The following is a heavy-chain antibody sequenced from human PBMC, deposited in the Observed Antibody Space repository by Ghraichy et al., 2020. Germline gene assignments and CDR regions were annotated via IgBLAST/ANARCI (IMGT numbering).Heavy chain of an antibody. V-gene: IGHV1-18*01. CDR2: ISAYNGDT. CDR3: VRDVRMQWGYSWNWFDP. J-gene: IGHJ5*02. D-gene: IGHD5-18*01. CDR1: GYPFSSYG. Sequence: ASVKVSCKASGYPFSSYGITWVRQAPGQGLEWMGWISAYNGDTVYAQNLQGRVTMTTDTSTTTAYMELRSLTLHDTAVYYCVRDVRMQWGYSWNWFDPWGQGTMVIVSS.